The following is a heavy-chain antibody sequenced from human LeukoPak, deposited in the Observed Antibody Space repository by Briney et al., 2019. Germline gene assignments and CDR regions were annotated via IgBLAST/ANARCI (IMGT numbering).Heavy chain of an antibody. J-gene: IGHJ5*02. CDR1: GGSLRADF. CDR2: IHPGGST. D-gene: IGHD1-14*01. V-gene: IGHV4-34*01. CDR3: ARAPDRIRFDP. Sequence: PSETLSLTCAVYGGSLRADFWSWIRQPPGKGLEWIGDIHPGGSTKYNPSPESRVTISVDTSKNQFSLRLTSVTAADTAVYYCARAPDRIRFDPWGQGALVTVSS.